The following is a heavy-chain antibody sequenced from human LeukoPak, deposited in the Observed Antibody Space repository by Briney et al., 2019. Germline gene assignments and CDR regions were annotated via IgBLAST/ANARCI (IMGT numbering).Heavy chain of an antibody. CDR1: GGTFSSYA. CDR2: IIPILGIA. CDR3: ARGYYGYYGMDV. V-gene: IGHV1-69*04. J-gene: IGHJ6*02. Sequence: GASVKVSCKASGGTFSSYAISWVRQAPGQGLEWMGRIIPILGIANYAQKFQGRVTITADKSTSTAYMELSSLRSEDTAVYYCARGYYGYYGMDVWGQGTTVTVSS.